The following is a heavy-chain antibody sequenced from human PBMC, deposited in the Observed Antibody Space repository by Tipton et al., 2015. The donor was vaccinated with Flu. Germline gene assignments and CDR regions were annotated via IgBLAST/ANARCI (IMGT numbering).Heavy chain of an antibody. CDR2: ISYDGSNK. J-gene: IGHJ4*02. D-gene: IGHD1-26*01. Sequence: QVQLVQSGGGVVQPGRSLRLSCAASGFTFSSYAMHWVRQAPGKGLEWVAVISYDGSNKYYADSVKGRFTISRDNSKNTLYLQMNSLRAEDTAVYYCARDGLDGALGWVLLFDYWGQGTLVPVS. CDR3: ARDGLDGALGWVLLFDY. CDR1: GFTFSSYA. V-gene: IGHV3-30*04.